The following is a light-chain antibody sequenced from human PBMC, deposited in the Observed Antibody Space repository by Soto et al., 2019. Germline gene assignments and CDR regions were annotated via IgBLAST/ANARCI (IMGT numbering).Light chain of an antibody. CDR2: GAS. Sequence: EIVLTQSPGTLSMSPGERATLSYRASQSISSNYLAWYQQKPGQAPRLLIYGASSRATGIPDRFSGSGSGTDFTLTISRLEAEDFAVYYCQQYGSSPRTFGQGTKVEFK. J-gene: IGKJ1*01. V-gene: IGKV3-20*01. CDR3: QQYGSSPRT. CDR1: QSISSNY.